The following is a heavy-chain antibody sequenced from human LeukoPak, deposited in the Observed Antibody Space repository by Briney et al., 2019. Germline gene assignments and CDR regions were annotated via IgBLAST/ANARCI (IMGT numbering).Heavy chain of an antibody. Sequence: SETLSLTCTVSGGSVNNYLYYWSWIRQPPGKGLEWIGYIYYSGSTNYNPSLKSRVTISVDTSKNQFSLKLSSVTAADTAVYYCARRSTSWFDPWGQGTLVTVSS. J-gene: IGHJ5*02. V-gene: IGHV4-61*01. CDR2: IYYSGST. CDR1: GGSVNNYLYY. CDR3: ARRSTSWFDP.